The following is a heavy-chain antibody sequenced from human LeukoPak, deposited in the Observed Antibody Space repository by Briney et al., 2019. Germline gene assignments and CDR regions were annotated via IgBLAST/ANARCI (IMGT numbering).Heavy chain of an antibody. CDR3: AKFEGALLGNYYMDV. Sequence: PGWSLRLSCAVSGFPFSDFAMRWVRQAPGKGLEWVSTISGGGDNSYFADSVKGRFTISRDNSKNTLFLQMVSLRGEDTAVYYCAKFEGALLGNYYMDVWGKGTTVTVSS. J-gene: IGHJ6*03. CDR1: GFPFSDFA. CDR2: ISGGGDNS. V-gene: IGHV3-23*01.